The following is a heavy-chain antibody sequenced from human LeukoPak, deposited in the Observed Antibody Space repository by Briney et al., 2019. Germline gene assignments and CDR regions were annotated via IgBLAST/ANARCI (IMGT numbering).Heavy chain of an antibody. CDR1: GFTFSSYG. CDR2: IWYDGSNK. V-gene: IGHV3-33*01. D-gene: IGHD5-24*01. Sequence: QPGRSLRLSCAASGFTFSSYGMHWVRQAPGKGLEWVAVIWYDGSNKYYADSVKGRFTISRDNTKNTLYLQMDSLRAEDTAIYYCSREEDDYNQESAFDAWGQGTMVTVSS. CDR3: SREEDDYNQESAFDA. J-gene: IGHJ3*01.